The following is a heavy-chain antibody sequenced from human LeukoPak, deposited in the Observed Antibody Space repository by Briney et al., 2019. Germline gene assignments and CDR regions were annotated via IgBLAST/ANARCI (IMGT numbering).Heavy chain of an antibody. Sequence: PGGSLRLSCAASGFTFNTNWMHWVRQAPGKGLVWVSCTNGDGSTTTYADSVKGRFTISRDNAKNTVYLQINNLRAEDTAVYYCGRGLLGGSDYWGQGTLVTVSS. CDR3: GRGLLGGSDY. D-gene: IGHD7-27*01. CDR2: TNGDGSTT. CDR1: GFTFNTNW. V-gene: IGHV3-74*01. J-gene: IGHJ4*02.